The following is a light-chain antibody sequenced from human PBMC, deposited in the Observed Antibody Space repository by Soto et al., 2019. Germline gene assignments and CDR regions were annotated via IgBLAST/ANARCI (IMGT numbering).Light chain of an antibody. CDR3: ETWYSNTHKV. CDR2: LDRSGSY. V-gene: IGLV4-60*02. CDR1: SGHSTYI. Sequence: QAVVTQSSSASASLGSSVTLTCILSSGHSTYIIAWHQQQPGKAPRFLMTLDRSGSYNRGSGVPDRFSGSSSGGDRYLTISNLQFEDEGDYYSETWYSNTHKVFGGGTKLTVL. J-gene: IGLJ3*02.